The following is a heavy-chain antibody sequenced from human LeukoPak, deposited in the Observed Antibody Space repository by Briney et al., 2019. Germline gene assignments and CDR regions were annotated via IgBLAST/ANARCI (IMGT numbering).Heavy chain of an antibody. D-gene: IGHD6-19*01. CDR2: IYYSGST. CDR3: ARGGAVAGLFDY. CDR1: GGSISSGDYY. J-gene: IGHJ4*02. V-gene: IGHV4-30-4*01. Sequence: SETLSLTCTVSGGSISSGDYYWSWIRQPPGKGLEWIGYIYYSGSTYYNPSLKSRVTISVDTSKNRFSLKLSSVTAADTAVYYCARGGAVAGLFDYWGQGTLVTVSS.